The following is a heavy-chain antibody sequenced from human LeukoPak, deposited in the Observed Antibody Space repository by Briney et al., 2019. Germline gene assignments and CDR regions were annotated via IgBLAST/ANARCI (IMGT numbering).Heavy chain of an antibody. CDR1: GGTFSSYA. J-gene: IGHJ5*02. CDR3: TEEGDPNWFDP. V-gene: IGHV1-69*05. CDR2: IIPIFGTA. D-gene: IGHD5-24*01. Sequence: ASVKVSCKASGGTFSSYAISWVRQAPGQGLEWMGGIIPIFGTANYAQKFQGRVTITTDESTSTAYMELSSLRSEDTAVYYCTEEGDPNWFDPWGQGTLVTVSS.